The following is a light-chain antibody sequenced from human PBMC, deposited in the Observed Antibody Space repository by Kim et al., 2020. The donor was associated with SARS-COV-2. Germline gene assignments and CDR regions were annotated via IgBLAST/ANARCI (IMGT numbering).Light chain of an antibody. CDR2: GTS. CDR3: QQYGSSPRT. V-gene: IGKV3-20*01. Sequence: DIVLTQSPGTLSLSPGERATLSCRASQSVSSSYFAWYQQIPGQAPRLLIYGTSSRATGIPDRFSGSGSGTDFTLTISRLEPEDFAMYYCQQYGSSPRTFGQGTKVDIK. J-gene: IGKJ1*01. CDR1: QSVSSSY.